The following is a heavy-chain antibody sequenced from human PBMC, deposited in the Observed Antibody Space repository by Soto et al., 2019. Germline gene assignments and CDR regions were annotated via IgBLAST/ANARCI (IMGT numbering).Heavy chain of an antibody. Sequence: EVQLLESGGGLVQPGGSLRLSCAASGFTFRNYAMSWARQAPGKGLEWVSAISGSGGTTHYADSVKGRFTISRDNSKNTLYRQMNSLRVEDTAVYYCAKDRSSTSCYAFDYWGKGSLVTVSS. J-gene: IGHJ4*02. CDR2: ISGSGGTT. CDR1: GFTFRNYA. V-gene: IGHV3-23*01. D-gene: IGHD2-2*01. CDR3: AKDRSSTSCYAFDY.